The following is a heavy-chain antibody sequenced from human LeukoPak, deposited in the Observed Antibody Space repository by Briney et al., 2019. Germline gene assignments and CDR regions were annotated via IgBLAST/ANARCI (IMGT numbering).Heavy chain of an antibody. Sequence: SETLSLTCTVSGCSISSGSYYWSWIRQPPGKGLEWIGYIYYSGSTNYNPSLKSRVTISVDTSKNQFSLKLSSVTAADTAVYYCARSVTPTNWFDPWGQGTLVTVSS. D-gene: IGHD4-17*01. V-gene: IGHV4-61*01. CDR3: ARSVTPTNWFDP. CDR2: IYYSGST. CDR1: GCSISSGSYY. J-gene: IGHJ5*02.